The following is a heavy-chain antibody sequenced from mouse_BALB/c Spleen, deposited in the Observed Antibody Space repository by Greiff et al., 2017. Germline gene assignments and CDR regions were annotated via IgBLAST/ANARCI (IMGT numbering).Heavy chain of an antibody. CDR3: ARRAYGNYWYFDV. J-gene: IGHJ1*01. D-gene: IGHD2-10*02. Sequence: VQLQQSGAELMKPGASVKISCKATGYTFSSYWIEWVKQRPGHGLEWIGEILPGSGSTNYNEKFKGKATFTADTSSNTAYMQLSSLTSEDSAVYYCARRAYGNYWYFDVWGAGTTVTVSS. CDR2: ILPGSGST. V-gene: IGHV1-9*01. CDR1: GYTFSSYW.